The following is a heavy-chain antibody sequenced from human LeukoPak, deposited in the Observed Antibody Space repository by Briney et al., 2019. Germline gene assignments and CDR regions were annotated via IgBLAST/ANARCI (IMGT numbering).Heavy chain of an antibody. CDR3: AKDSSTFVEMATLLDY. D-gene: IGHD5-24*01. J-gene: IGHJ4*02. CDR1: GFTFSSYG. Sequence: GGSLRLSCAASGFTFSSYGMHWVRQAPGKGLEWVAFIRYDGSNKYYADSVKGRFTISRDNSKNTLYLQMNSLRAEDTAVYYCAKDSSTFVEMATLLDYWGQGTLVTVSS. CDR2: IRYDGSNK. V-gene: IGHV3-30*02.